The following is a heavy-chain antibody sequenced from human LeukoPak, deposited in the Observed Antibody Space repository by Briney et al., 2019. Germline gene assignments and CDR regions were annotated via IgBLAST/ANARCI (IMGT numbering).Heavy chain of an antibody. CDR3: ARDISGDYILELDY. D-gene: IGHD4-17*01. Sequence: GASVKVSCKASGYTFTGYYMHWVRQAPGQGLEWMGWINPNSGGTNYAQKFQGRVTMTRDTSISTAYMELSRLRSDDTAVYYCARDISGDYILELDYWGQGTLVTVSS. CDR2: INPNSGGT. CDR1: GYTFTGYY. J-gene: IGHJ4*02. V-gene: IGHV1-2*02.